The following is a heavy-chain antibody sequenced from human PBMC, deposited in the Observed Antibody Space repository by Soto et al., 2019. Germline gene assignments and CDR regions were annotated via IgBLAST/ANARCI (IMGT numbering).Heavy chain of an antibody. J-gene: IGHJ6*02. D-gene: IGHD2-2*02. CDR1: GFTFSSYG. CDR2: ISYDGSNK. V-gene: IGHV3-30*18. CDR3: AKDIVVVPAAIPSVYYYGMDV. Sequence: GGSLRLSCAASGFTFSSYGMHWVRQAPGKGLEWVAVISYDGSNKYYVDSVKGRFTISRDNSKNTLYLQMNSLRAEDTAVYYCAKDIVVVPAAIPSVYYYGMDVWGQCTTVTVSS.